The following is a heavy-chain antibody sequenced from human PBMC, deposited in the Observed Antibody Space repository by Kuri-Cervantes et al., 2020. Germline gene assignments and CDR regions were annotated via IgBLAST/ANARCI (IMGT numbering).Heavy chain of an antibody. V-gene: IGHV3-48*03. CDR3: ARIVVVPAANHYYFDY. Sequence: GGSPRLSCEASTFSFSTSWMTWARQAPGKGLEWVSYISSSGSTIYYADSVKGRFTISRDNAKNSLYLQMNSLRAEDTAVYYCARIVVVPAANHYYFDYWGQGTLVTVSS. J-gene: IGHJ4*02. D-gene: IGHD2-2*01. CDR2: ISSSGSTI. CDR1: TFSFSTSW.